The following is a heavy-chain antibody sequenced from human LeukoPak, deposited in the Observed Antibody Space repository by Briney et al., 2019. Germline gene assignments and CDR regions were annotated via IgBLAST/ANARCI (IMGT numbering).Heavy chain of an antibody. CDR2: INQDGSEK. V-gene: IGHV3-7*01. J-gene: IGHJ4*02. CDR1: GFTFSRSW. Sequence: GGSLRLSCAASGFTFSRSWMSWVRQAPGEGLEWVANINQDGSEKYYVDSVKGRFTISRDNAKNSLYLQMNSLRAEDTAVYYCARDYPTNWGQGTLVTVSS. CDR3: ARDYPTN. D-gene: IGHD5-12*01.